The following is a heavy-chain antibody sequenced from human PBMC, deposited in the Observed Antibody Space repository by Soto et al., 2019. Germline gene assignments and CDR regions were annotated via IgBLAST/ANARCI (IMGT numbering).Heavy chain of an antibody. CDR2: ISGYNGNT. J-gene: IGHJ4*02. D-gene: IGHD2-8*01. CDR3: ARADGENGDN. Sequence: ASVKVSCKASGYTFTGYGISWVRQAPGQGLEWMGWISGYNGNTDYAQKLQGRVTMTTDTSTSTVYMELRSLRSDDTAVYYCARADGENGDNWGQGILVTVSS. V-gene: IGHV1-18*01. CDR1: GYTFTGYG.